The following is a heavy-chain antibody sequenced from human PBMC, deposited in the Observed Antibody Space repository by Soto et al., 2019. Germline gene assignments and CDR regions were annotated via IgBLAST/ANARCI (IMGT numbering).Heavy chain of an antibody. CDR3: AKLAFWSGSWFDP. Sequence: GGSLRLSCAPSVFTFSSNAMIWVRQAPGKGLESVSAISGSGGSTYYADSVKGRFTISRDNSKNTLYLQKNSLRAEDTAVYYCAKLAFWSGSWFDPWGQGTGVIVSS. CDR2: ISGSGGST. CDR1: VFTFSSNA. V-gene: IGHV3-23*01. D-gene: IGHD3-3*01. J-gene: IGHJ5*02.